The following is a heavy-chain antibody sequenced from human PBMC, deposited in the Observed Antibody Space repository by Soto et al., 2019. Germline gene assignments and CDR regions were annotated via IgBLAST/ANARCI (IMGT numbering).Heavy chain of an antibody. CDR2: IYYSGNT. Sequence: SETLSLTCTVSGGSISSGGYYWSWTRQHPGKGLEWIGHIYYSGNTDYNPSLKSRLAISIDTSKNQFSLKLSSVTAADTAVYFCAREGGESSDGLYYFDSWGQGSLVTVSS. J-gene: IGHJ4*02. CDR3: AREGGESSDGLYYFDS. V-gene: IGHV4-31*03. CDR1: GGSISSGGYY. D-gene: IGHD3-16*01.